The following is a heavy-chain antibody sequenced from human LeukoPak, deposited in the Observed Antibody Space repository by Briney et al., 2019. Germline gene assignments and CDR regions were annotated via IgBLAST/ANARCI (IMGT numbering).Heavy chain of an antibody. V-gene: IGHV1-18*01. CDR3: ARGRTYYDFWSGYYHFDY. D-gene: IGHD3-3*01. J-gene: IGHJ4*02. CDR1: GYTFTSYG. CDR2: ISAYNGNT. Sequence: ASVKVSCKASGYTFTSYGISWVRQAPGQGLEWMGWISAYNGNTNYAQKLQGRVTMTTDTSTSTAYMELRSLRSDDTAVYYCARGRTYYDFWSGYYHFDYWGQGTLVTVSS.